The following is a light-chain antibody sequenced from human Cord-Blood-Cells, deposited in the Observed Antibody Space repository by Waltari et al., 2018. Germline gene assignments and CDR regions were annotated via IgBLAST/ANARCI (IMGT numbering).Light chain of an antibody. CDR3: QSADSSGTYPVV. CDR2: KDS. J-gene: IGLJ2*01. V-gene: IGLV3-25*02. Sequence: SYELTQPPSVSVSPGQTARITCSGDALPKQYAYWYQQKPGQAPVLGIYKDSERPSGIPGRFSVSSSGTTVTLTISGVQAEDEADYYCQSADSSGTYPVVFGGGTKLTVL. CDR1: ALPKQY.